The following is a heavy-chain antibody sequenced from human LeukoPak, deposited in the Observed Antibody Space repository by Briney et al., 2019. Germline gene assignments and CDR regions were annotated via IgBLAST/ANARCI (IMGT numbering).Heavy chain of an antibody. V-gene: IGHV3-64D*06. CDR3: VTGPVVPAAPFYFDY. CDR2: ISSNGGST. CDR1: GFTFSSYA. Sequence: PGGSLRPSCSASGFTFSSYAMHWVRQAPGKGLEYVSAISSNGGSTYYADSVKGRFTISRDNSKNTLYLQMSSLRAEDTAVYYCVTGPVVPAAPFYFDYWGQGTLVTVSS. J-gene: IGHJ4*02. D-gene: IGHD2-2*01.